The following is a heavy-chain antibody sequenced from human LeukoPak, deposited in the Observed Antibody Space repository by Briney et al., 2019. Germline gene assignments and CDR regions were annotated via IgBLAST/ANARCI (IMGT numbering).Heavy chain of an antibody. Sequence: GESLKISCKASGYSFTNYWIGWVRQMPGKGLEWMGIIYPGDSDTRYSPSFQGQVTISADKSISTAYLQWSSLEASDTAMYYCARLRGYSSSWYRDAFDIWGQGTMVTVSS. CDR1: GYSFTNYW. D-gene: IGHD6-13*01. CDR2: IYPGDSDT. V-gene: IGHV5-51*01. J-gene: IGHJ3*02. CDR3: ARLRGYSSSWYRDAFDI.